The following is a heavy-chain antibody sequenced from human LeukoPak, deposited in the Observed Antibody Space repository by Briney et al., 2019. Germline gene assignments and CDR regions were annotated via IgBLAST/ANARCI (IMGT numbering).Heavy chain of an antibody. V-gene: IGHV3-23*01. J-gene: IGHJ6*02. CDR2: ISGSGGST. CDR3: AKDKGYSSSWYGDYYYYYGMDV. Sequence: GGSLRLSCAASGFTFSSYAMSWVPQAPGKGLECVSAISGSGGSTYYADSVKGRFTISRDNSKNTLYLQMNSLRAEDTAVYYCAKDKGYSSSWYGDYYYYYGMDVWGQGTTVTVSS. CDR1: GFTFSSYA. D-gene: IGHD6-13*01.